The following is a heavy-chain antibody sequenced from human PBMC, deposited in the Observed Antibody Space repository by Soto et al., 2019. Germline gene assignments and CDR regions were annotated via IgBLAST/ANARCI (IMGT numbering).Heavy chain of an antibody. CDR2: ISYDGSNK. V-gene: IGHV3-30*18. D-gene: IGHD6-19*01. J-gene: IGHJ5*02. Sequence: QVQLVESGGGVVQPGRSLRLSCAASVFTFSSYGMHWVRQAPGKGLEWVAVISYDGSNKYYADSVKGRFTISRDNSKNTLYLQMNSLRAEDTAVYYCAKGNPSHSSGWYRGSWFDPWGQGTLVTVSS. CDR1: VFTFSSYG. CDR3: AKGNPSHSSGWYRGSWFDP.